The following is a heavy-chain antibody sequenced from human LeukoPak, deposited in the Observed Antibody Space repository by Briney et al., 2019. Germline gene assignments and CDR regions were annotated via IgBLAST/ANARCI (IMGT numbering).Heavy chain of an antibody. V-gene: IGHV4-61*02. CDR2: IYTSGST. Sequence: PSETLSLTCTVSGGSISSGSYYWSWIRQPAGKGLEWIGRIYTSGSTNYNPSLKSRVTISVDTSKNQFSLKLSSVTAADTAVYYCAREGAYYDSSGYYYEGYYFDYWGQGTLVTVST. CDR1: GGSISSGSYY. J-gene: IGHJ4*02. CDR3: AREGAYYDSSGYYYEGYYFDY. D-gene: IGHD3-22*01.